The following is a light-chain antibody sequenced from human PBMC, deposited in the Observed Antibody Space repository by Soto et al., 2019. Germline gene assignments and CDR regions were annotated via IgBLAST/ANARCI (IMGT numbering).Light chain of an antibody. CDR2: ATS. CDR1: HRVSSY. V-gene: IGKV3-15*01. J-gene: IGKJ4*01. CDR3: QQYNNWPLT. Sequence: EIVMTQSPATLSVSPGERATLSCRASHRVSSYLAWYQQKPGQAPRLLIYATSTRATGIPARFSGSGSGTEFTLTISSLQSEDFAGYYCQQYNNWPLTFGGGTKVDIK.